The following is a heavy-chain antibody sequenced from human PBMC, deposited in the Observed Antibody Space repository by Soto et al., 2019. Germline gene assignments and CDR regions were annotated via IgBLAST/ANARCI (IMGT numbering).Heavy chain of an antibody. V-gene: IGHV4-30-2*01. CDR1: GGAISSDGYS. CDR3: ARGPEYPGSSFDY. J-gene: IGHJ4*02. Sequence: QLQLQESGSGLVKPSQTLSLTCAVSGGAISSDGYSWSWIRQPPVNGLECIGYIYHIGNTYYNPSLQSRVTISADRSKNEFSLKLSSVTAADTAVYYCARGPEYPGSSFDYWGQGALVAVSS. CDR2: IYHIGNT. D-gene: IGHD1-26*01.